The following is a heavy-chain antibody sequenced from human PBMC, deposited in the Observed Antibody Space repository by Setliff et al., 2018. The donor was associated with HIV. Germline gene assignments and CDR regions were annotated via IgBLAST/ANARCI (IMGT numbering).Heavy chain of an antibody. CDR1: GYTFTSYD. CDR3: ARRKTHSGSFRDAFDI. D-gene: IGHD1-26*01. J-gene: IGHJ3*02. Sequence: ASVKVSCKASGYTFTSYDINWVRQAAGRGLEWMGWMNPNSGNTGCAQKFQGRVTITMNTSISTAYMDLSSLRSEDTAVYYCARRKTHSGSFRDAFDIWGQGTMVTVS. CDR2: MNPNSGNT. V-gene: IGHV1-8*03.